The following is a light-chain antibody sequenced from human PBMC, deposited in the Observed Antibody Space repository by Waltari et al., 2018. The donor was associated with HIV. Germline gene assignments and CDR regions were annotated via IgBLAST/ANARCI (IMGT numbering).Light chain of an antibody. CDR1: NIGSRS. J-gene: IGLJ2*01. Sequence: SYVLTQPPSVSVAPGQTARITCGENNIGSRSVHWYQQKAAQAPVLVLSDDTDQPSGIPVRFSGSNSGSTATLTISRVEAGDEADYFCQVWDRSSDHPVFGGGTKLTVL. CDR3: QVWDRSSDHPV. V-gene: IGLV3-21*02. CDR2: DDT.